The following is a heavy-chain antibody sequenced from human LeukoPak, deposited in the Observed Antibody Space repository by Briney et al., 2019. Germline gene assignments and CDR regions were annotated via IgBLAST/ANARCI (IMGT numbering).Heavy chain of an antibody. J-gene: IGHJ4*02. CDR2: IYYSGST. Sequence: SETLSLTCTVSGGSISSGDYYWSWIRQPPGKGLEWIGYIYYSGSTYYNPSLKSRVTISVDTSKNQFSLKLSSVTAADTAVYYCARETGRDYGDYGGYYFDYWGQGTLVTVSS. V-gene: IGHV4-30-4*01. CDR1: GGSISSGDYY. D-gene: IGHD4-17*01. CDR3: ARETGRDYGDYGGYYFDY.